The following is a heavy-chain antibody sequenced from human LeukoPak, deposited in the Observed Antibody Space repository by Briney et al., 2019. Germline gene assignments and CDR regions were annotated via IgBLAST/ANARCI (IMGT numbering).Heavy chain of an antibody. CDR3: AKKRGPPVTTIDI. CDR2: ISGSGGST. J-gene: IGHJ3*02. V-gene: IGHV3-23*01. Sequence: GGSLRLSCAPSGLTFSSHAISSVRPAPGKWLKLVSTISGSGGSTYYEDSVKGRFTLSRDTSKNTLYLQMSSLRAEDTAVYYCAKKRGPPVTTIDIWGQGTMVTVSS. D-gene: IGHD4-17*01. CDR1: GLTFSSHA.